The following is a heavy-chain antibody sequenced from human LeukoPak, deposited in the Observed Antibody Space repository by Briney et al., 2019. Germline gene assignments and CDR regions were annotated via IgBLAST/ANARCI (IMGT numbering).Heavy chain of an antibody. J-gene: IGHJ4*02. D-gene: IGHD2-8*01. CDR2: ISSSSSTI. CDR3: ARGGRCTNGVCYFSNDY. V-gene: IGHV3-48*04. Sequence: PGGSLRLSCAASGFTFSSYSMNWVRQAPGKGLEWVSYISSSSSTIYYADSVKGRFTISRDNAKNSLYLQMNSLRAEDTAVYYCARGGRCTNGVCYFSNDYWGQGTLVTVSS. CDR1: GFTFSSYS.